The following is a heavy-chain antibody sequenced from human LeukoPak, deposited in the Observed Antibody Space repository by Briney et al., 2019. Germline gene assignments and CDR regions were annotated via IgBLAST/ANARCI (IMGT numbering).Heavy chain of an antibody. Sequence: PGTSLRLSCAVSGFPFSSWPVDWVRQAPGRGLERITTISHDGSQTYYADSVKRRFIISRDNSKNTLSLQMNSLRVEDTGMYYCTTIHYWGQGSLLTVSS. CDR1: GFPFSSWP. CDR3: TTIHY. CDR2: ISHDGSQT. J-gene: IGHJ4*02. V-gene: IGHV3-33*05.